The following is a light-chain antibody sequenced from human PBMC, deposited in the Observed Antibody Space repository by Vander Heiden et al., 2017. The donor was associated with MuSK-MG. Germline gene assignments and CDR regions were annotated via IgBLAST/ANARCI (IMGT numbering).Light chain of an antibody. CDR3: QQYNNWPPFT. Sequence: EIVMTQSPATLSVSPGERATLSCRASQSVSSNLAWYQQKPGQAPRLLIYGASTRATGIPARFSGSGSGTEFTLTISSLQSEDFAVYYCQQYNNWPPFTFGHGTKVXIK. CDR1: QSVSSN. V-gene: IGKV3D-15*01. CDR2: GAS. J-gene: IGKJ3*01.